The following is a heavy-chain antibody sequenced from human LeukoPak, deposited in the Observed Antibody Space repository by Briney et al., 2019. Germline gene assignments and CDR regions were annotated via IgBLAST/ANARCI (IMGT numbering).Heavy chain of an antibody. CDR2: INPNSGGT. D-gene: IGHD3-22*01. CDR3: ARDLTARGHSYYYDSNGPSDALDI. V-gene: IGHV1-2*06. J-gene: IGHJ3*02. Sequence: ASVKVSCKASGYTFTGYYMHWVRQAPGQGLEWMGRINPNSGGTNYAQKFQGRVTMTRDTSISTAYMELSRLRSDDTAVYYCARDLTARGHSYYYDSNGPSDALDIWGPGTMVTVSS. CDR1: GYTFTGYY.